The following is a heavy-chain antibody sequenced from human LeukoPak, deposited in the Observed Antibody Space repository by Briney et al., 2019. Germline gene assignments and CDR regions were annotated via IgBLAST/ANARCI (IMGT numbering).Heavy chain of an antibody. J-gene: IGHJ4*02. CDR2: IKQDGSEK. CDR1: GITFSNYW. CDR3: ARVAYCGGDCSPYYFDY. V-gene: IGHV3-7*04. D-gene: IGHD2-21*02. Sequence: GGSLRLSCAASGITFSNYWMNWVRQAPGRGLEWVANIKQDGSEKYYVDSVKGRFTISRDNAKNSLYLQMNSLRAEDTAVYYCARVAYCGGDCSPYYFDYWGQGTLVTVSS.